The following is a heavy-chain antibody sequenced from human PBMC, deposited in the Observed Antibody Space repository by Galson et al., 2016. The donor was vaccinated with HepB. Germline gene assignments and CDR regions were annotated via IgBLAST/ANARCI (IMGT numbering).Heavy chain of an antibody. Sequence: SVKVSCKASGYSFTSDGISWVRQAPGQGLEWMGWISPYNGNSSYAKKFQGRVTMTTETSTNTAYMELRSLRSDDTAVYYCAREGVCSDGSCYSGFDYWGQGTPVTVSS. CDR3: AREGVCSDGSCYSGFDY. V-gene: IGHV1-18*04. J-gene: IGHJ4*02. CDR1: GYSFTSDG. D-gene: IGHD2-15*01. CDR2: ISPYNGNS.